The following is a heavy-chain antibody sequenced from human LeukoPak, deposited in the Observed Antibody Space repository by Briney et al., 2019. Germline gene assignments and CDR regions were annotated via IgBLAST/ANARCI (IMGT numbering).Heavy chain of an antibody. Sequence: GGSLRLSCAASGFTFSSYSMNWVRQAPGKGLEWVSSISSSYIYYAGSVKGRFTISRDNAKNSLYLQMNSLRAEDTAVYYCARERPSFGNSGFDYWGQGTLVTVSS. CDR3: ARERPSFGNSGFDY. J-gene: IGHJ4*02. CDR1: GFTFSSYS. D-gene: IGHD4-23*01. CDR2: ISSSYI. V-gene: IGHV3-21*01.